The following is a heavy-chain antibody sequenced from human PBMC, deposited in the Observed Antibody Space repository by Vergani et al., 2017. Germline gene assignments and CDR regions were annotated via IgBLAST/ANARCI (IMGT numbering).Heavy chain of an antibody. V-gene: IGHV3-30*18. CDR3: AKDTRRGYYDFWSGYYSDV. D-gene: IGHD3-3*01. CDR2: ISYDGSNK. Sequence: QVQLVESGGGVVQPGRSLRLSCAASGFTFSSYGMHWVRQAPGKGLEWVAVISYDGSNKYYADSVKGRFTISRDNSKNTLYLQMNSLRAEDTAVYYCAKDTRRGYYDFWSGYYSDVWGKGTTVTVSS. J-gene: IGHJ6*04. CDR1: GFTFSSYG.